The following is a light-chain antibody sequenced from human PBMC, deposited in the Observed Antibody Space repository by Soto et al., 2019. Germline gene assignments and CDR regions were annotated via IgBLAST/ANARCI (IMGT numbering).Light chain of an antibody. J-gene: IGKJ5*01. V-gene: IGKV3-15*01. CDR1: QSVRSN. CDR3: QQYNNWHPIT. Sequence: ENVLTHAPVTLSVYPGDRAPLSCRASQSVRSNLAWYQQKPAQSTRLIIYGASTRANGIPARFSGSASGAEFILTLSSLQSEDFSVYYCQQYNNWHPITFGQGTRLDIK. CDR2: GAS.